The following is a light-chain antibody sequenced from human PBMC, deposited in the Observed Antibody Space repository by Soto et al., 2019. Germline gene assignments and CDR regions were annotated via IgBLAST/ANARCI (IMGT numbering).Light chain of an antibody. J-gene: IGKJ2*01. CDR1: PSVSSNY. CDR2: GAS. V-gene: IGKV3-20*01. Sequence: EIGLTQSPGTLSLSPGEGATLSCRASPSVSSNYLVWYQQKPGQAPRLLICGASSRATGIPDRFSGSGSGTDFTLTISRLEPEDFAVYYCQQFGSSPYTFDQGTKLEIK. CDR3: QQFGSSPYT.